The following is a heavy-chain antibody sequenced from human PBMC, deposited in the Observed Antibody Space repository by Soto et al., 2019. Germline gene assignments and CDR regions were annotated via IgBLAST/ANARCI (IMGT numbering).Heavy chain of an antibody. CDR1: GFSISSTRMA. Sequence: QITLKESGPTLVKPTQPLTLTCTFSGFSISSTRMAVGWIRQPPGKALGWLALIYWDDDKRYSPFLKSRLTITKDTAKDQVVLTMSYMDPVDTARYYCAHIVVAGLGYYFDYWGQGTLVTVSS. D-gene: IGHD6-19*01. CDR3: AHIVVAGLGYYFDY. J-gene: IGHJ4*02. V-gene: IGHV2-5*02. CDR2: IYWDDDK.